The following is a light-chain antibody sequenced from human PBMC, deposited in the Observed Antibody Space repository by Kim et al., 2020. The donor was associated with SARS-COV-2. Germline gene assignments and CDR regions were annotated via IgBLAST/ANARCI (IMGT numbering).Light chain of an antibody. CDR2: GAS. V-gene: IGKV3-20*01. CDR3: QQYGSSPKT. J-gene: IGKJ1*01. CDR1: QSVSSSY. Sequence: SPGERATLPCRASQSVSSSYLAWYQQKPGQAPRLLIYGASSRATGIPDRFSGSGSGTDFTLTISRLEPEDFAVYYCQQYGSSPKTFGQETKVDIK.